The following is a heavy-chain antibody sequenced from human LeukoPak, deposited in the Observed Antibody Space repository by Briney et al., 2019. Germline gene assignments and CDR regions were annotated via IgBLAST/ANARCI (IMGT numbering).Heavy chain of an antibody. CDR1: GYTFTGYY. CDR3: ARGGITTIFGVVTNWFDP. J-gene: IGHJ5*02. V-gene: IGHV1-2*02. Sequence: ASVKVSCKASGYTFTGYYMHWVRQAPGQGLEWMGWINPNSGGTNYAQKFQGRVTMTRDTSISTAYMELSRLRSDDTAVYYCARGGITTIFGVVTNWFDPWGQGTLVTVSS. CDR2: INPNSGGT. D-gene: IGHD3-3*01.